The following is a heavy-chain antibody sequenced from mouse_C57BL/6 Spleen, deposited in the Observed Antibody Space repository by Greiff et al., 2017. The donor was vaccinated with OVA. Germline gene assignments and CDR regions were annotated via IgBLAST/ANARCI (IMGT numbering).Heavy chain of an antibody. J-gene: IGHJ4*01. V-gene: IGHV1-64*01. CDR2: IHPNSGST. CDR1: GYTFTSYW. Sequence: QVQLQQPGAELVKPGASVKLSCKASGYTFTSYWMHWVKQRPGQGLEWIGMIHPNSGSTNYNEKFKSKATLTVDKSSSTAYMQLSSLTSDDSAVYYCASSYVDYAMDYWGQGTSVTVSS. CDR3: ASSYVDYAMDY.